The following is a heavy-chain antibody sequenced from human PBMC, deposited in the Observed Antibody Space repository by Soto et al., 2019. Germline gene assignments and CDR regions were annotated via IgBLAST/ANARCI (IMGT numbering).Heavy chain of an antibody. CDR1: GFTFSSYS. CDR2: ISSSSSYI. D-gene: IGHD3-22*01. J-gene: IGHJ4*02. V-gene: IGHV3-21*01. Sequence: GGSLRLSCAASGFTFSSYSMNWVRQAPGKGLEWVSSISSSSSYIYYADSVKGRFTISRDNAKNSLYLQMNSLRAEDTAVYYCARAEYYYDSSGYYLYYFDYWGQGTLVT. CDR3: ARAEYYYDSSGYYLYYFDY.